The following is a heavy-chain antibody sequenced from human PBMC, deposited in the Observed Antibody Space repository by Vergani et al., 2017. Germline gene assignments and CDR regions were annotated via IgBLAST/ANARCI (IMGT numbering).Heavy chain of an antibody. CDR2: IRSKANSYAT. D-gene: IGHD3-3*01. V-gene: IGHV3-73*01. CDR3: TRVGMYYDFWSGYLDSPPQYNWFDP. J-gene: IGHJ5*02. Sequence: EVQLVESGGGLVQPGGSLKLSCAASGFTFSGSAMHWVRQAPGKGLEWVGRIRSKANSYATAYAASVKGRFTIYRDDSKNTAYLQMNSLKTEDTAVYYCTRVGMYYDFWSGYLDSPPQYNWFDPWGQGTLVTVSS. CDR1: GFTFSGSA.